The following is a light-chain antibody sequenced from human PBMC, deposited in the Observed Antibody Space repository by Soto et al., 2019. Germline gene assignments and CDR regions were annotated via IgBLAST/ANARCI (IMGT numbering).Light chain of an antibody. J-gene: IGLJ2*01. CDR1: SSNIGSNT. CDR3: AAWEDTLNAYVV. V-gene: IGLV1-44*01. Sequence: QSVLTQPPSASGTPGQRVTISCSGSSSNIGSNTVNWYQQLPGTAPKLLIYSNNQRPSGVPDRFSGSKSGTSASLAISGLQSEDDDDYYCAAWEDTLNAYVVFGGGTKLTV. CDR2: SNN.